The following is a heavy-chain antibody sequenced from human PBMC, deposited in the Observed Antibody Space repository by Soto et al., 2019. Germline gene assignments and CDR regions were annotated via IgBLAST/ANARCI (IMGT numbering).Heavy chain of an antibody. CDR3: ARDPSYYGMDV. J-gene: IGHJ6*02. Sequence: QVQLVQSGAEEKKPGASVKVSCKASGYTFTSYAMHWVRQPPGQRLEGMGWINAGNGNTKYSQKFQGRVTITRDTSASTAYMELSSLRSEDTAVYYCARDPSYYGMDVWGQGTTVTVSS. CDR1: GYTFTSYA. V-gene: IGHV1-3*05. CDR2: INAGNGNT.